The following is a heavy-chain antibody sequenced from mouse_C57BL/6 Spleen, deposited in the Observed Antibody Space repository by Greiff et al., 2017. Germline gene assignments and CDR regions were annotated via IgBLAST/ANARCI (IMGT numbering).Heavy chain of an antibody. CDR2: IDPETGGT. V-gene: IGHV1-15*01. D-gene: IGHD1-1*01. CDR3: TRGTTVVDWYVEV. CDR1: GYTFTDYE. Sequence: VQLQQSGAELVRPGASVTLSCKASGYTFTDYEMHWVKQTPVHGLEWIGAIDPETGGTAYNQKFKGKAILTADKSSSTAYMGLRSLTSEDSAVYYCTRGTTVVDWYVEVWGTGTTVTVSS. J-gene: IGHJ1*03.